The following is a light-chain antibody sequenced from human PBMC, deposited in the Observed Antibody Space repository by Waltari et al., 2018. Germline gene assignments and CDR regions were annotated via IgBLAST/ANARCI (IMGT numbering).Light chain of an antibody. V-gene: IGKV2-28*01. Sequence: DIVVTQSPLSLPVTPGEPASISCRSSQNLLHTNGYNSLDWYLQKPGQPPQLLIFLGSYRASGVPDRCSGSGSGTEFTLIISRVEAEDVGVYYCMQALQSPWSFGQGTKVEIK. CDR3: MQALQSPWS. J-gene: IGKJ1*01. CDR1: QNLLHTNGYNS. CDR2: LGS.